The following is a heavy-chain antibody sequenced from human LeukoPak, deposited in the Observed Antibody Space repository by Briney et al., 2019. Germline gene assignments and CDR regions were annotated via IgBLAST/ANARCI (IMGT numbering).Heavy chain of an antibody. CDR2: ISYDGSNK. J-gene: IGHJ4*02. CDR1: GFTFSSYA. CDR3: ARDGGIAAAVVYYFDY. Sequence: GGSLRLSCAASGFTFSSYAMDWVRQAPGKGLEWVAFISYDGSNKYYADSVKGRFTISRDNSKNTLYLQMNSLRAEDTAVYYCARDGGIAAAVVYYFDYWGQGTLVTVSS. D-gene: IGHD6-13*01. V-gene: IGHV3-30-3*01.